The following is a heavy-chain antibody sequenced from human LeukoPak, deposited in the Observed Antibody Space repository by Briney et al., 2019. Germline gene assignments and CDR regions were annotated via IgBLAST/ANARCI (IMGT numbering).Heavy chain of an antibody. V-gene: IGHV3-7*02. J-gene: IGHJ4*02. CDR3: ARGLHSGLDY. Sequence: PGGSLRLSCAVSGLTLSDYWMSWVRQAPGKGLEWVAYINEDGSAKFYVDSVKGRFTISRDNAKNLVYLQMNSLRAEDTALYYCARGLHSGLDYWGQGTLVTVSS. D-gene: IGHD6-25*01. CDR2: INEDGSAK. CDR1: GLTLSDYW.